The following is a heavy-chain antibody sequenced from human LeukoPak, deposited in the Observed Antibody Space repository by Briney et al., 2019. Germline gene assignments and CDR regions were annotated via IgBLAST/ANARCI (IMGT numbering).Heavy chain of an antibody. J-gene: IGHJ4*02. CDR1: GGSISSYY. Sequence: SETLSLTCTVSGGSISSYYWSWIRQPPGKGLEWIGYIYYSGSTNYNPSLKSRVTISVDTSKNQFSLKLSSVTAADTAVYYCARHRCYYGSGNLAYFDYWGQGTLVTVSS. D-gene: IGHD3-10*01. CDR2: IYYSGST. CDR3: ARHRCYYGSGNLAYFDY. V-gene: IGHV4-59*08.